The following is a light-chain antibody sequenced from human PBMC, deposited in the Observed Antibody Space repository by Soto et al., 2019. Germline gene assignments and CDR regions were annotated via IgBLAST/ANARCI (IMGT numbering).Light chain of an antibody. CDR1: QGISNW. CDR3: QQYNSYSTIT. V-gene: IGKV1-5*01. CDR2: AAS. Sequence: DSQMTQSPSSVSAFVGDRGTITCRASQGISNWLTWYQQRPGKAPKLLIYAASSLQSGVPSRFSGSGSGTEFTLTISSLQPDDFATYYCQQYNSYSTITFGQGTRLENK. J-gene: IGKJ5*01.